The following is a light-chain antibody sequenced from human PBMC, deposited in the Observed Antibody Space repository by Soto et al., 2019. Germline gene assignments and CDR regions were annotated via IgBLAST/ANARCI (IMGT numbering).Light chain of an antibody. CDR3: ISYTVSRSYV. J-gene: IGLJ1*01. CDR1: SIDIGAYDH. V-gene: IGLV2-14*01. Sequence: ALTQPASVSGSPGQSITNSCSGTSIDIGAYDHVAWFQQFPGKTPKLVIYSVSNRPSGVSYRFSGSKSGNTASLTISGLQADDEADYYCISYTVSRSYVFXPGTKVTVL. CDR2: SVS.